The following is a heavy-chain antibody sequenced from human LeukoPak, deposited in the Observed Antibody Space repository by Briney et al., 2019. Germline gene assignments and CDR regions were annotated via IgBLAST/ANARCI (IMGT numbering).Heavy chain of an antibody. D-gene: IGHD3-3*01. CDR1: GYTFTGYY. CDR2: INPNSGGT. J-gene: IGHJ4*02. CDR3: ARAGYYDFWSGYETGHFDY. Sequence: ASVKVSCKASGYTFTGYYMHWVRQAPGQGLEWMGWINPNSGGTNYAQKFQGRVTMTRDTSISTAYMELSRLRSDDTAVYYCARAGYYDFWSGYETGHFDYWSQGTLVTVSS. V-gene: IGHV1-2*02.